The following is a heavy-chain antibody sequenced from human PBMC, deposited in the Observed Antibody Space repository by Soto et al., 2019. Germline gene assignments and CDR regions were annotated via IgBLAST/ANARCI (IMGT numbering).Heavy chain of an antibody. CDR2: INPSGGST. D-gene: IGHD1-26*01. J-gene: IGHJ4*02. CDR1: GYTFTSYY. CDR3: ARSVRIVGATGL. Sequence: ASVKVSCKASGYTFTSYYMHWVRQAPGQGLEWMGIINPSGGSTSYAQKFQGRVTMTRDTSTSTVYMELSSLRSEDTAVSYCARSVRIVGATGLWGQGTLVTVSS. V-gene: IGHV1-46*01.